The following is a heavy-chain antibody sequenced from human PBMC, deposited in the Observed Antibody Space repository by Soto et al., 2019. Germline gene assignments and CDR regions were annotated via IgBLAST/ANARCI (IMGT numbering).Heavy chain of an antibody. V-gene: IGHV4-31*08. CDR2: IYYSGST. CDR3: VDSFFYYYYAMDV. J-gene: IGHJ6*02. CDR1: GGSISSGGYY. Sequence: PSETLSLTCTVSGGSISSGGYYWSWIRQHPGKGLEWIGYIYYSGSTYYNPSLKSRVTISVDSSKNQFSLKLTSVTAADTAVYNCVDSFFYYYYAMDVWGQGTTVTVSS. D-gene: IGHD3-3*01.